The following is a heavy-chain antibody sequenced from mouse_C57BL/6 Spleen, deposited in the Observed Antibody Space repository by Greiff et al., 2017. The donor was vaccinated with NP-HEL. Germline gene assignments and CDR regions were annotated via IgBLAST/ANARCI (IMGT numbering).Heavy chain of an antibody. Sequence: QVQLQQSGPGLVQPSQSLSITCTVSGFSLTSYGVHWVRQSPGKGLEWLGVIWSGGSTDYNAAFITRLSTSKDNSKSQVFFKMNSLQADDTAIYYCARRNYYGYYARDYGGQGTSVTVSS. V-gene: IGHV2-2*01. CDR1: GFSLTSYG. CDR3: ARRNYYGYYARDY. CDR2: IWSGGST. J-gene: IGHJ4*01. D-gene: IGHD1-2*01.